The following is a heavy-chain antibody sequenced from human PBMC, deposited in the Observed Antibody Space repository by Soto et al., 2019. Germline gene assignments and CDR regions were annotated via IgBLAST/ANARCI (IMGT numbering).Heavy chain of an antibody. Sequence: ASVKVSCKASGYTFTGHYMHWVRQAPGQGLEWMGWINPNSVGTNYAQKFQGRVTMTRDTSISTAYMELSRLRSDDAAVYYCAREPMVRAAHGFDIWGQGTMVTVSS. D-gene: IGHD3-10*01. V-gene: IGHV1-2*02. CDR2: INPNSVGT. CDR1: GYTFTGHY. J-gene: IGHJ3*02. CDR3: AREPMVRAAHGFDI.